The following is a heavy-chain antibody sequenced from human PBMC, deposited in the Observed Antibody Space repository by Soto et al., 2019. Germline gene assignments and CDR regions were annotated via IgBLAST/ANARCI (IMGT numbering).Heavy chain of an antibody. CDR1: GYTFTSYA. CDR3: AGVGGYDQRADY. D-gene: IGHD5-12*01. J-gene: IGHJ4*02. Sequence: QVQLVQSGAEVKKPGASVKVSCKASGYTFTSYAMHWVRQAPGQRLEWMGWINAGNGNTKYSQKFQGRVTITRDTSASTAYMELSSLRSEETAVYYCAGVGGYDQRADYWGRGTLVTVSS. V-gene: IGHV1-3*01. CDR2: INAGNGNT.